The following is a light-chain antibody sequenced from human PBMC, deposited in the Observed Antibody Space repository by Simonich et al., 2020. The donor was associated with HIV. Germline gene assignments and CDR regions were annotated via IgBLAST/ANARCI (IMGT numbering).Light chain of an antibody. Sequence: DIQMTPSPSPLSASVGDRVTIPCRARHSISTWLAWYQQKPGKAPKLLIYKASSLESGVPSRFSGSGSGTEFTLTISSLQPDDFATYYCQQYNSYPVTFGQGTKVEIK. J-gene: IGKJ1*01. V-gene: IGKV1-5*03. CDR1: HSISTW. CDR3: QQYNSYPVT. CDR2: KAS.